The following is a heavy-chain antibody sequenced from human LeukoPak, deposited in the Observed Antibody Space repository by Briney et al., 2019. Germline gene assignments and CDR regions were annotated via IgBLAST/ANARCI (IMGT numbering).Heavy chain of an antibody. Sequence: PGRSLRLSCAASGFTFDDYAMHWVRQAPGKGLEWVSAISGSGGSTYYADSVKGRFIISRDNSKNTLYLKMNSLRAEDTAVYYCARRAGAYSHPYDYWGQGTLVTVSS. D-gene: IGHD4/OR15-4a*01. CDR2: ISGSGGST. CDR1: GFTFDDYA. V-gene: IGHV3-23*01. CDR3: ARRAGAYSHPYDY. J-gene: IGHJ4*02.